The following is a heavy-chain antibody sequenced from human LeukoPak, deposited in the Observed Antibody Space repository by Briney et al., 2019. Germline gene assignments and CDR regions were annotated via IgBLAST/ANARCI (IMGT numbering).Heavy chain of an antibody. CDR2: ISSSSSYI. V-gene: IGHV3-21*01. CDR1: GFTFSSYS. CDR3: ARGQSGKDYYYMDV. D-gene: IGHD1-26*01. J-gene: IGHJ6*03. Sequence: GGSLRLSCAASGFTFSSYSMNWVRQAPGKGLEWVSSISSSSSYIYYADSVKGRFTISRDNAKNSLYLQMNSLRAEDTAVYYCARGQSGKDYYYMDVWGKGTTVTVSS.